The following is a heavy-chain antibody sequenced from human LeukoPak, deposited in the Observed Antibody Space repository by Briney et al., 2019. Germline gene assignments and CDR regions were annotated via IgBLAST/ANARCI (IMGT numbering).Heavy chain of an antibody. J-gene: IGHJ4*02. CDR2: INHSGST. CDR1: GGSFSGYY. Sequence: SETLSLTCAVYGGSFSGYYWSWIRQPPGKGLEWIGEINHSGSTNYNPSLKSRVTISVDTSKNQFSLKLSSVTAADTAVYYCARVHYDFWSGYWGPFDYWGQGTLVTVSS. D-gene: IGHD3-3*01. CDR3: ARVHYDFWSGYWGPFDY. V-gene: IGHV4-34*01.